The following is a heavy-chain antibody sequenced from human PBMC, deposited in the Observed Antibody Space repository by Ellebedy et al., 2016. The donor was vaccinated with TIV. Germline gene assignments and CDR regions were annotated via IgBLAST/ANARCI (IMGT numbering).Heavy chain of an antibody. CDR3: ARDLHFAFDY. Sequence: PGGSLRLSCAASGLTFSSYNMNWVRQAPGKGLEWVSSISSNSGNKYCADSVEGRFTISRDNARNSLYLQMNILRAEDTAVYYCARDLHFAFDYWGRGTLVTVSS. J-gene: IGHJ4*02. CDR1: GLTFSSYN. V-gene: IGHV3-21*01. CDR2: ISSNSGNK.